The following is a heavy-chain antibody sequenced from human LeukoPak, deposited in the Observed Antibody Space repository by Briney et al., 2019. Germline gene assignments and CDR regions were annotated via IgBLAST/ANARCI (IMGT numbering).Heavy chain of an antibody. J-gene: IGHJ4*02. D-gene: IGHD3-22*01. CDR2: ISYDGSNK. V-gene: IGHV3-30*18. CDR1: GFTFSNAW. CDR3: AKGGYYYYDSSGYYYYFDY. Sequence: GGSLRLSCVASGFTFSNAWMNWVRQAPGKGLEWVAVISYDGSNKYYADSVKGRFTISRDNSKNTLYLQMNSLRAEDTAVYYCAKGGYYYYDSSGYYYYFDYWGQGTLVTVSS.